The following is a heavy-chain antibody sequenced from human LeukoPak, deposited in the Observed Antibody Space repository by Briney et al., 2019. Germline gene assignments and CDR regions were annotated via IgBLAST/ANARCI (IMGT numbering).Heavy chain of an antibody. CDR1: GFTFSSYA. Sequence: GRSLRLSCAASGFTFSSYAMHWVRQAPGKGLEWVAVISYDGSNKYYADSVKGRFTISRDNAKNTLYLQMNSLRAEDTAMYYCVRSRFTTSSFDYWGQGTLVTVSS. CDR3: VRSRFTTSSFDY. V-gene: IGHV3-30*04. J-gene: IGHJ4*02. CDR2: ISYDGSNK. D-gene: IGHD2-2*01.